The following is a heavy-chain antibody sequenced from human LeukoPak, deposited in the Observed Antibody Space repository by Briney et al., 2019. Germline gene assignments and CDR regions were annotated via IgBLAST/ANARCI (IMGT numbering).Heavy chain of an antibody. J-gene: IGHJ4*02. V-gene: IGHV4-59*01. CDR3: AXXFGYEGVSYFDY. Sequence: SGTLSLTCTVSGGSISSYYWTWIRQPPGKGLEWIGDIYNSGSTNYNPSLKSRVTISVDTSKNQFSLKLSSVTAADTAVYYCAXXFGYEGVSYFDYWGQGTLVTVSS. CDR1: GGSISSYY. CDR2: IYNSGST. D-gene: IGHD5-12*01.